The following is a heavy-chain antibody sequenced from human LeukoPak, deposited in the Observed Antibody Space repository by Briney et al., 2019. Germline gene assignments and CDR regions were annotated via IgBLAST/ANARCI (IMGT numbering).Heavy chain of an antibody. CDR2: IKQDGSVK. J-gene: IGHJ4*02. CDR3: ARDTNGWNDY. Sequence: GGSLRLSCAASGFTFSSYWMTWVHQAPGKGLEWVANIKQDGSVKQYVGSVKGRFTISRDNAKNSLYLQMNSLRAEDTAVYYCARDTNGWNDYWGQGTLVTVS. D-gene: IGHD2-8*01. CDR1: GFTFSSYW. V-gene: IGHV3-7*01.